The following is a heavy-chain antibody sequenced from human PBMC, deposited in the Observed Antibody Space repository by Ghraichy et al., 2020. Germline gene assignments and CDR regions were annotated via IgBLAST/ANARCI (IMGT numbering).Heavy chain of an antibody. Sequence: SDTLSLTCTVSGYSISSGYYWGWIRQPPGKGLEWIGSIYHSGSTYYNPSLKSRVTISVDTSKNQFSLKLSSVTAADTAVYYCARDQYYYDSSGYWGDDAFDIWGQGTMVTVSS. D-gene: IGHD3-22*01. CDR1: GYSISSGYY. V-gene: IGHV4-38-2*02. CDR3: ARDQYYYDSSGYWGDDAFDI. CDR2: IYHSGST. J-gene: IGHJ3*02.